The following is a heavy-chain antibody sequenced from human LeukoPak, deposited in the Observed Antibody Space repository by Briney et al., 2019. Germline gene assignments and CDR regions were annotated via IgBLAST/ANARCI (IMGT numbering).Heavy chain of an antibody. V-gene: IGHV3-7*01. CDR2: IKQEGSEK. J-gene: IGHJ4*02. CDR3: AREVEGGYDFVHDD. Sequence: PGGSLRLSCAASGFTFSSYWMSCVRQAPGKGLEGVANIKQEGSEKYYVDSVKGRLTISRYNAKTSLYLQMNSLRAEATAVYSCAREVEGGYDFVHDDWGQGTLVTVSS. CDR1: GFTFSSYW. D-gene: IGHD5-12*01.